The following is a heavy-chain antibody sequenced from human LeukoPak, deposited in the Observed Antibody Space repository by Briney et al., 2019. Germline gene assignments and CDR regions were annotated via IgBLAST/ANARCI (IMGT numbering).Heavy chain of an antibody. D-gene: IGHD2-15*01. V-gene: IGHV1-18*01. CDR3: ARDMAGGTFDY. J-gene: IGHJ4*02. Sequence: GASVKVSCKASGYTFTSYGISWVRQAPGQGLEWMGWISAYNGNTNYAQKLQGRVTMTTDTSTSTAYMELSRLRSDDTAVYYCARDMAGGTFDYWGQGTLVTVSS. CDR1: GYTFTSYG. CDR2: ISAYNGNT.